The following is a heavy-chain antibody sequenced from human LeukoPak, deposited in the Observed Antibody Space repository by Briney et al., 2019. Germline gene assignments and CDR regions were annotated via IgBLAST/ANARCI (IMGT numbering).Heavy chain of an antibody. CDR3: ARDYPTSGIVTIFDY. Sequence: GGSLRLSCAASGFTFSSCGMHWVRQAPGKGLEWVAFIRYDGSNKYYADSVKGRFTISRDNSKNTVYLQMNSLRAEDTAVYYCARDYPTSGIVTIFDYWGQGTLVTVSS. CDR1: GFTFSSCG. CDR2: IRYDGSNK. J-gene: IGHJ4*02. V-gene: IGHV3-30*02. D-gene: IGHD1-1*01.